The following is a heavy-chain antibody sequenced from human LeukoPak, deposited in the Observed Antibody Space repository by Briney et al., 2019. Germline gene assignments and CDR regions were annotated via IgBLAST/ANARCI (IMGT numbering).Heavy chain of an antibody. CDR2: IYYSGST. CDR1: GGSISSYY. V-gene: IGHV4-59*08. CDR3: ARGGIVATGEY. Sequence: PSETLSLTCTVSGGSISSYYWSWIRQPPGKGLEWIGYIYYSGSTNYNPSLKSRVTISVDTSKNQFSLKLSSVTAADTAVYYCARGGIVATGEYWGQGTLVTVSS. D-gene: IGHD5-12*01. J-gene: IGHJ4*02.